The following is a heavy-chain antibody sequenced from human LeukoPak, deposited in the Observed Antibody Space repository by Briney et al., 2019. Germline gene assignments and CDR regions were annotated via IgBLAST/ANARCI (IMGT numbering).Heavy chain of an antibody. CDR2: INHSVST. V-gene: IGHV4-34*01. CDR1: GGSFSGYY. Sequence: SETLSLTCAVYGGSFSGYYWSWIRQPPGKGLEWIGEINHSVSTNYNPSLKSRVTISVDTSKNQFSLKLSSVTAADTAVYYCAEGYCSGGSCYSYWGQGTLVTVSS. J-gene: IGHJ4*02. CDR3: AEGYCSGGSCYSY. D-gene: IGHD2-15*01.